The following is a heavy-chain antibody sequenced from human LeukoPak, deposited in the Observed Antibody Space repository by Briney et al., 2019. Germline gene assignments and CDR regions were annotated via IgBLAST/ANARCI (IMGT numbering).Heavy chain of an antibody. Sequence: TGGSLRLSCAASGFTFSSYGMHWVRQAPGKGLEWVAVISYDGSNKYYADSVKGRFTISRDNSKNTLYLQMNSLRAEDTAVYYCAKDSPSGASSWPTLDYWGQGTLVTVSS. CDR1: GFTFSSYG. CDR3: AKDSPSGASSWPTLDY. D-gene: IGHD6-13*01. CDR2: ISYDGSNK. J-gene: IGHJ4*02. V-gene: IGHV3-30*18.